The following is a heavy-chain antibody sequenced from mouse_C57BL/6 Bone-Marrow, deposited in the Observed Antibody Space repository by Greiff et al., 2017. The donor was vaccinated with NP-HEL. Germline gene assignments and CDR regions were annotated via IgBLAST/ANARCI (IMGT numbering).Heavy chain of an antibody. CDR3: ARNGNWDVWYFDV. D-gene: IGHD4-1*01. Sequence: DVKLVESGGGLVKPGGSLKLSCAASGFTFSSYAMSWVRQTPEKRLEWVATISDGGSYTYYPDNVKGRFTISRDNAKNILYLQMSHLKSEDTAMYYCARNGNWDVWYFDVWGTGTTVTVSS. CDR2: ISDGGSYT. V-gene: IGHV5-4*03. J-gene: IGHJ1*03. CDR1: GFTFSSYA.